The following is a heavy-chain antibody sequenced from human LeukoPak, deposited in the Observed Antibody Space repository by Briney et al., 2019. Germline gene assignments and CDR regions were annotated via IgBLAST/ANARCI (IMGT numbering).Heavy chain of an antibody. D-gene: IGHD1-26*01. CDR2: TRYDGSNK. Sequence: GGSLRLSCAASGFTFSSYGMHWVRQAPGKGLEWVAFTRYDGSNKYYADSVKGRFTISRDNSKNMLYLQMNSLRAEDTAVYYCTKDPQKWESYFDYWGQGTLVTVSS. V-gene: IGHV3-30*02. J-gene: IGHJ4*02. CDR1: GFTFSSYG. CDR3: TKDPQKWESYFDY.